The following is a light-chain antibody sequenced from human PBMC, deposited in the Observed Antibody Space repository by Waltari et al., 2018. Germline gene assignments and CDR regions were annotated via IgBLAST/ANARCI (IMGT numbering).Light chain of an antibody. CDR3: MQRLEFPYT. J-gene: IGKJ2*01. V-gene: IGKV2-40*01. CDR2: LFG. CDR1: QSLVNSDDGFTY. Sequence: EIVMTQTPLSLPVTPGEPASISCRSSQSLVNSDDGFTYLDWFVQKPGQSPQLLIYLFGYRASRVPDRFSGAGSGSNFSLQISRVEADDVGVYYCMQRLEFPYTFGRGT.